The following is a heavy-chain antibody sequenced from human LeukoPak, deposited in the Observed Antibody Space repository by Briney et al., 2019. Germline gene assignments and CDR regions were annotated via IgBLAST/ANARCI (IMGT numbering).Heavy chain of an antibody. V-gene: IGHV1-2*02. J-gene: IGHJ6*02. D-gene: IGHD2-2*01. CDR3: ARDPRPAAIHYYYYGMDV. Sequence: ASVKVSCKASGYTFTGYYMHWVRQAPGQGLEWMGWINPNSGGTNYAQKFQGRVTMTRDTSISTAYMELSRLRSDDTAVYYCARDPRPAAIHYYYYGMDVWGQGTTVTVSS. CDR2: INPNSGGT. CDR1: GYTFTGYY.